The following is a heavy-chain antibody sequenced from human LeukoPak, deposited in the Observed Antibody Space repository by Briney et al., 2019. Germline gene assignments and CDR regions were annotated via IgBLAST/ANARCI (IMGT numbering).Heavy chain of an antibody. CDR1: GGSFSGYY. J-gene: IGHJ4*02. CDR3: ASRAYGDTPFDY. D-gene: IGHD4-17*01. Sequence: SETLSLTCAVYGGSFSGYYWSWIRQPPGKGLEWIGEINHSGSTDYNPSLKSRVTISVDTSKNQFSLKLSSVTAADTAVYYCASRAYGDTPFDYLVQGTLVTVSS. V-gene: IGHV4-34*01. CDR2: INHSGST.